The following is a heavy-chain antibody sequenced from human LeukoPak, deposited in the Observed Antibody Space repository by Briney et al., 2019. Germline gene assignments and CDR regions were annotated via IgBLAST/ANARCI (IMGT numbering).Heavy chain of an antibody. J-gene: IGHJ6*02. CDR3: AKDQYGSGTLHGMDV. Sequence: GGSLRLSCAASGFTSDDYAMHWVRQAPGKGLEWVSGISWNSGSIGYADSVKGRFTISRDNAKNSLYLQMNSLRAEDTALNYCAKDQYGSGTLHGMDVWGQGTTVTVSS. V-gene: IGHV3-9*02. CDR1: GFTSDDYA. CDR2: ISWNSGSI. D-gene: IGHD3-10*01.